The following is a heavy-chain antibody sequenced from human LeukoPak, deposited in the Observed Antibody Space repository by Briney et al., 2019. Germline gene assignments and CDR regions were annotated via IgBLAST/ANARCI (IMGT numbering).Heavy chain of an antibody. V-gene: IGHV1-69*13. D-gene: IGHD3-10*01. CDR2: IIPIFGTA. J-gene: IGHJ4*02. CDR3: ARDSGYYGSVSYPY. CDR1: GGTFSSYA. Sequence: SVKVSCKASGGTFSSYAISWVRQSPGQGLEWMGGIIPIFGTANYAQKFQGRVTITADESTSTAYMELSSLRSVDTAVYYCARDSGYYGSVSYPYWGQGTLVTVSS.